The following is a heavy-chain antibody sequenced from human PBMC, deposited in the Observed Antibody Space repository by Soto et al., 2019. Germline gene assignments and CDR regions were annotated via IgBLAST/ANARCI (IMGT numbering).Heavy chain of an antibody. J-gene: IGHJ4*02. Sequence: GGSLRLSCAASGFAFTSYAMSWVRRAPGKGLAWASTVSSSGGTTYHADSVKGRFTISRDNSKNTLYLQMTSLRAEDAAVYYCVKDAPGSGWLSDYWGQGTLVTVSS. CDR3: VKDAPGSGWLSDY. CDR1: GFAFTSYA. CDR2: VSSSGGTT. D-gene: IGHD3-22*01. V-gene: IGHV3-23*01.